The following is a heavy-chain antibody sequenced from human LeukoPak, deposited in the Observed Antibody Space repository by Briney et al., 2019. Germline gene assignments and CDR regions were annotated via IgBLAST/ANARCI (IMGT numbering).Heavy chain of an antibody. J-gene: IGHJ4*02. CDR1: GYTFTGYY. CDR2: INPNSGDT. Sequence: ASVKVSCKASGYTFTGYYIHWVRQAPGQGLEWMGWINPNSGDTDYAQRFQGRVTMTRDTSISTAYMGLTSLRSDDTAVYYCARDSGDSGNTFWYYWGQGNLGTVSS. CDR3: ARDSGDSGNTFWYY. D-gene: IGHD3-10*01. V-gene: IGHV1-2*02.